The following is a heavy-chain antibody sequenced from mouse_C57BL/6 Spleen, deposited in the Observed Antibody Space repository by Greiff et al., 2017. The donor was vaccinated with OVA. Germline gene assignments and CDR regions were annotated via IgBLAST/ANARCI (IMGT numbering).Heavy chain of an antibody. V-gene: IGHV1-15*01. CDR2: IDPETGGT. CDR3: TRKDLYAMDN. Sequence: VHLVESGAELVRPGASVTLSCKASGYPFTDYEMHWVKQTPVHGLEWIGAIDPETGGTAYNQKFKGKAIQTADKSSSTAYMELRSLTSEDSAVYYCTRKDLYAMDNWGQGTSVTVSS. CDR1: GYPFTDYE. J-gene: IGHJ4*01.